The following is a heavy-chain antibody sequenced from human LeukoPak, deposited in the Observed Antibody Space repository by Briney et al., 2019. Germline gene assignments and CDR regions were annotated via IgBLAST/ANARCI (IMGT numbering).Heavy chain of an antibody. CDR1: GGSISSSSYY. V-gene: IGHV4-39*01. Sequence: SETLSLTCTVSGGSISSSSYYWGWIRRPPGKGLEWIGSIYYSGSTYYNPSLKSRVTISVDTSKNQFSLKLSSVTAADTAVYYCASRGTYYYDSSGYYYGLWGQGTLVTVSS. J-gene: IGHJ4*02. CDR2: IYYSGST. D-gene: IGHD3-22*01. CDR3: ASRGTYYYDSSGYYYGL.